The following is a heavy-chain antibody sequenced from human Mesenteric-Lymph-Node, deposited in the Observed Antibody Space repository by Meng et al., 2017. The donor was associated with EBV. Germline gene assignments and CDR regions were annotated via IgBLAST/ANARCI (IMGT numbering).Heavy chain of an antibody. V-gene: IGHV3-74*01. D-gene: IGHD3/OR15-3a*01. J-gene: IGHJ4*02. CDR1: GFTFSNYW. CDR2: INSDGSRT. Sequence: VQVVECGGGLIPHWGSLRLSCAASGFTFSNYWMYWVRQAPGKGLVWVSRINSDGSRTNYADFVKGRSIISRDNAKTTLYLQMNSLRVEDTGVYYCTTWLRPDWWGQGTLVTVSS. CDR3: TTWLRPDW.